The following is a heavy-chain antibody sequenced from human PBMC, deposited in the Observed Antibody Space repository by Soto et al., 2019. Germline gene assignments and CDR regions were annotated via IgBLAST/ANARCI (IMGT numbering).Heavy chain of an antibody. D-gene: IGHD3-3*01. CDR2: MNPNSGNT. CDR1: GYTFTSYD. CDR3: ARPSFWYDFWSGYSYYYYYGMDV. Sequence: GASVKVSCKASGYTFTSYDINWVRQATGQGLEWMGWMNPNSGNTGYAQKFQGRVTMTRNTSISTAYMELSSLRSEDTAVYYCARPSFWYDFWSGYSYYYYYGMDVWGQRTTVTVSS. J-gene: IGHJ6*02. V-gene: IGHV1-8*01.